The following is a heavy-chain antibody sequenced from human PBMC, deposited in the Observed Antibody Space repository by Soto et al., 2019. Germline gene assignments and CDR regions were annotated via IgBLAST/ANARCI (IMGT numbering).Heavy chain of an antibody. CDR2: ISYDGSNT. CDR1: GFTFSSHC. V-gene: IGHV3-30*12. CDR3: AREDIDGSYSNC. J-gene: IGHJ4*02. Sequence: GGSLRPSFVASGFTFSSHCMHWVGQAPGKGLEWVAIISYDGSNTYYADSVKGRFTISRDNAKNSLYLQLSGLRDEDTAVYYSAREDIDGSYSNCWGQGTLVTVSS. D-gene: IGHD1-26*01.